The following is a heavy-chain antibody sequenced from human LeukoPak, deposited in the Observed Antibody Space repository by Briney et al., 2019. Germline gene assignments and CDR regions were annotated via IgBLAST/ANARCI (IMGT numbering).Heavy chain of an antibody. CDR2: INHSGST. CDR1: GGSISNYY. CDR3: ARGRVVGAIFFDY. V-gene: IGHV4-34*01. D-gene: IGHD1-26*01. J-gene: IGHJ4*02. Sequence: SETLSLTCTVSGGSISNYYWSWIRQPPGKGLEWIGEINHSGSTNYNPSLKSRVTISVDTSKNQFSLKLSSVTAADTAVYYCARGRVVGAIFFDYWGQGTLVTVSS.